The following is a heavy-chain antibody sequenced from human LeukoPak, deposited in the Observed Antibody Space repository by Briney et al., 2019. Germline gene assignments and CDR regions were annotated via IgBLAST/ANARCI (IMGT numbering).Heavy chain of an antibody. Sequence: SQTLSLTCTVSGGSISSGDYYWSWIRQPPGKGLEWIVYIYYSGSTYYNPSLKSRVTISVDTSKNQFSLKLSSVTAADTAVYYCARDASDYYDSSGYYFFDYWGQGTLVTVSS. CDR1: GGSISSGDYY. J-gene: IGHJ4*02. D-gene: IGHD3-22*01. V-gene: IGHV4-30-4*01. CDR2: IYYSGST. CDR3: ARDASDYYDSSGYYFFDY.